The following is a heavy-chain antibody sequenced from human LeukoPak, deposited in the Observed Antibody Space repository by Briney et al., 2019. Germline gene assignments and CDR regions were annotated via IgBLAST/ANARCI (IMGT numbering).Heavy chain of an antibody. CDR2: INTSGGST. CDR1: GFTFSSYA. V-gene: IGHV3-23*01. Sequence: GGSLRLSCAASGFTFSSYAMSWVRQAPGKGLKWVSTINTSGGSTYYADSVKGRFTMSRDNSKNTLYLQMNSLRADDTAVYYCAKDLGRDGYEIFDYWGQGTLVTVSS. CDR3: AKDLGRDGYEIFDY. D-gene: IGHD5-24*01. J-gene: IGHJ4*02.